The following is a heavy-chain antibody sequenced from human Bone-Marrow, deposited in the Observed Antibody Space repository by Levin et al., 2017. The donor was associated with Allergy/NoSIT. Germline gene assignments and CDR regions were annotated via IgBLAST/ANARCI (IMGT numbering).Heavy chain of an antibody. CDR2: INPNTGDS. CDR3: VKPYGVETLTGGADSNYGVEV. V-gene: IGHV1-2*06. J-gene: IGHJ6*02. Sequence: ASVKVSCKASGYSFTTYYIHWVRQAPGQGLEWMGRINPNTGDSNLAQRFQDRVTLTRDTPITTVYMELRSLRSDDTAVYFCVKPYGVETLTGGADSNYGVEVWGQGTTVTVSS. D-gene: IGHD2-8*02. CDR1: GYSFTTYY.